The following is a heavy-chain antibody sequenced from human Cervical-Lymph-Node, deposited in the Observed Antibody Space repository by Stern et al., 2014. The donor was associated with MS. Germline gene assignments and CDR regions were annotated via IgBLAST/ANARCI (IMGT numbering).Heavy chain of an antibody. Sequence: QMQLVQSGAEVQKPGSSVRVSCKASGDTSNTDAVHWVRQAPGQGLEWMGGIIQCLGTPVYAQRFKGRVSIAADESAATNYMELSSLTSDDTAVYYCARGASSAAWYKHGVDVWGQGTTVTVSS. CDR2: IIQCLGTP. CDR3: ARGASSAAWYKHGVDV. CDR1: GDTSNTDA. J-gene: IGHJ6*02. D-gene: IGHD1-14*01. V-gene: IGHV1-69*01.